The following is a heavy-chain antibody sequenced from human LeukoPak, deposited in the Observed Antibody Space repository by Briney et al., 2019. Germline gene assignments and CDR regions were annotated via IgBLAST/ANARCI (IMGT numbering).Heavy chain of an antibody. CDR2: ISTYNGNT. D-gene: IGHD6-19*01. CDR1: GYTFTSYG. J-gene: IGHJ6*02. CDR3: ARGAEGSSGPRENYFYYFGMDV. Sequence: ASVRVSCKASGYTFTSYGITWVRLAPGQGLEWMGWISTYNGNTAYAQNLQGRVTMTTDTSTTTAYMELRSLRSDDTAVYYCARGAEGSSGPRENYFYYFGMDVWGQGTTVTVSS. V-gene: IGHV1-18*01.